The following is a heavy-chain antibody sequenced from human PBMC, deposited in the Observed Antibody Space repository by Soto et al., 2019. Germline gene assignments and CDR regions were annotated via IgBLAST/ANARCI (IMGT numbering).Heavy chain of an antibody. D-gene: IGHD6-25*01. V-gene: IGHV3-23*01. CDR3: ANPPLFFLLRCGYHRDLHFFYTRLSCDL. Sequence: GCLEITRAAPGLTRPSEHIAWGLLPAKKKLEWVSAISGSGGSTYYADSVKGRFTISRDNSKNTLHLQMASLRAKDTALYYCANPPLFFLLRCGYHRDLHFFYTRLSCDL. J-gene: IGHJ2*01. CDR1: GLTRPSEH. CDR2: ISGSGGST.